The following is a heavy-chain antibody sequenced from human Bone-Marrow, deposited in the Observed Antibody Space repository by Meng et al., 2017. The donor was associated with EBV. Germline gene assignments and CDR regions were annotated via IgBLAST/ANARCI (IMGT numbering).Heavy chain of an antibody. J-gene: IGHJ5*02. CDR2: ISGSGGST. Sequence: EVQLLESGGGWVQPGGSLSLSCAACGFTFSSYAMSWVRQAPGKGLEWVSAISGSGGSTYYADSVKGRFTISRDNSKNTLYLQMNSLRAEDTAVYYCAKDSPLGATPPDWFDPWGQGTLVTVSS. CDR3: AKDSPLGATPPDWFDP. D-gene: IGHD1-26*01. CDR1: GFTFSSYA. V-gene: IGHV3-23*01.